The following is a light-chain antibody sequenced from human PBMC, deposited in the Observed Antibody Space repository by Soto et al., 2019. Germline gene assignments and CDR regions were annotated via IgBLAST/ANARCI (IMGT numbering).Light chain of an antibody. CDR1: SSDVRNYHL. Sequence: QSLLTQPASVSGSPGQSITISCTGSSSDVRNYHLVSWCQQHPGKAPKLMIYEVTKRPSGVPDRFSGSKSGNTASLTVSGLQAEDEADYYCSSYAGSNNFVFGTGTKVT. CDR3: SSYAGSNNFV. V-gene: IGLV2-8*01. CDR2: EVT. J-gene: IGLJ1*01.